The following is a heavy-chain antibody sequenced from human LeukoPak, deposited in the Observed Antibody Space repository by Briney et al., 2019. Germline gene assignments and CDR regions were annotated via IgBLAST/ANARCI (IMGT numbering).Heavy chain of an antibody. D-gene: IGHD2-15*01. CDR1: GFTFSSYW. J-gene: IGHJ4*02. CDR3: ARAAGYCSGGSCYLFDH. Sequence: PGGSLRLSCAASGFTFSSYWMHWVRQAPGKGLVWVSRINSDGSSTSYADSVKGRFTISRDNAKNTLYLQMNSLRAEDTAVYYCARAAGYCSGGSCYLFDHWGQGTLVTVSS. CDR2: INSDGSST. V-gene: IGHV3-74*01.